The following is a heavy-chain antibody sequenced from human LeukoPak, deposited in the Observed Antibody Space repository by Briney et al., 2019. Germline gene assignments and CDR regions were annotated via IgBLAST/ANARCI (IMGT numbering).Heavy chain of an antibody. CDR3: ARKSLRIGSNNWFDP. J-gene: IGHJ5*02. CDR2: INPNSGGT. D-gene: IGHD2-21*01. CDR1: GYTFTGYY. V-gene: IGHV1-2*02. Sequence: ASVKVSCKASGYTFTGYYMHWVRQAPGQGLEWMGWINPNSGGTNYAQKFQGRVTMTRDTSISTAYMELSRLRSDDTAVYFCARKSLRIGSNNWFDPWGQGTLVTVSS.